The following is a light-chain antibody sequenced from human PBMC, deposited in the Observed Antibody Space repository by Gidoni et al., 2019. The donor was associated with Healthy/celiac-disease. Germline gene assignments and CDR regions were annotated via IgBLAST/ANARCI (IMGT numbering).Light chain of an antibody. V-gene: IGLV2-23*02. J-gene: IGLJ3*02. CDR2: EVS. CDR1: SSDVGSYNL. CDR3: CSYAGSSTCWV. Sequence: QSALTQPASVSGSPGQSITISCTGTSSDVGSYNLVSWYQQHPGKAPKLMIYEVSKRPSGVANSFSGYKSGNTASLTISGLQAEDEADYYCCSYAGSSTCWVFGGGTELTVL.